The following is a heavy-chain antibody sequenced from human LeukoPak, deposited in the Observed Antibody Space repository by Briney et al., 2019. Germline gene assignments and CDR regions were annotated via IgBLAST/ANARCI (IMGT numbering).Heavy chain of an antibody. V-gene: IGHV4-38-2*01. Sequence: PSETLSLTCAVSGYSISSDNYWVWIRQPPGQGLEWTGGIYHSGSTYYNPSLKSRVTMSVDTSKNQFSLKLSSVTAEDTAVYYCARAPRDSSSSNYMRKFDYWGQGTLVTVSS. CDR3: ARAPRDSSSSNYMRKFDY. CDR2: IYHSGST. CDR1: GYSISSDNY. J-gene: IGHJ4*02. D-gene: IGHD3-22*01.